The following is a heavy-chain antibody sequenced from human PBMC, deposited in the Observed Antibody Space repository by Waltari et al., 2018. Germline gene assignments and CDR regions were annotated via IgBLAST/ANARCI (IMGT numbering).Heavy chain of an antibody. CDR3: AKDWGYYAL. V-gene: IGHV3-23*03. Sequence: EVQLLESGGGLVQPGGSLRLSCAASGFTFSSYAMSWVRQAPGKGLEWVSVIYSGGSTYYADSVKGRFTISRDNSKNTLYLQMNSLRAEVTAVYYCAKDWGYYALWGQGTLVTVSS. CDR2: IYSGGST. J-gene: IGHJ4*02. CDR1: GFTFSSYA. D-gene: IGHD3-16*01.